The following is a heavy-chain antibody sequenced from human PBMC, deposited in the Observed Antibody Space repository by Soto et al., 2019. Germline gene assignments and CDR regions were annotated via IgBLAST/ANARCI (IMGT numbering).Heavy chain of an antibody. CDR1: GFTFSSYG. Sequence: QVQLVESGGGVVQPGRSLRLSCAASGFTFSSYGMHWVRQAPGKGLEGVAVIWYDGSNRYYADSVKGRFTISRDNSKNSLHMLMNRPCTDETAVYCCARAGVVMTKYSCECWRQGSLVTVYS. V-gene: IGHV3-33*01. J-gene: IGHJ1*01. D-gene: IGHD3-22*01. CDR2: IWYDGSNR. CDR3: ARAGVVMTKYSCEC.